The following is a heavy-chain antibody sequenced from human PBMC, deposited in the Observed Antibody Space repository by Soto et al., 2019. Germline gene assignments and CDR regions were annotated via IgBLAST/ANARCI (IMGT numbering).Heavy chain of an antibody. CDR2: MFYGGTA. CDR1: GASITSHY. Sequence: PSETLSLTCNVSGASITSHYWTWIRQSPGKGLEWIGYMFYGGTANYNPSLRGRVTISLDTSKNQFSLKLSSVTAADTPVYYCARNRGYYVTDYWGQGTLVTVSS. D-gene: IGHD1-26*01. J-gene: IGHJ4*02. CDR3: ARNRGYYVTDY. V-gene: IGHV4-59*08.